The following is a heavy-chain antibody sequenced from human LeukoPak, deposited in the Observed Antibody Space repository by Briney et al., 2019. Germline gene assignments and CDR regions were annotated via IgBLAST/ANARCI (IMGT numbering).Heavy chain of an antibody. CDR3: ARDIVVVPAAMKVFDY. CDR2: INPSGGST. V-gene: IGHV1-46*01. J-gene: IGHJ4*02. Sequence: EASVKVSCKASGYTFTSYYMHWVRQAPGQGLEWMGIINPSGGSTSYAQKFQGRVTMTRDTSTSTVYMELSSLRSEDTAVYYCARDIVVVPAAMKVFDYWGQGTLVTVSS. D-gene: IGHD2-2*01. CDR1: GYTFTSYY.